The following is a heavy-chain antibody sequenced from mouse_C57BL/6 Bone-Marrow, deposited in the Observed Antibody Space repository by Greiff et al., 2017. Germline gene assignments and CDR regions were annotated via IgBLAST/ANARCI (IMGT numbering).Heavy chain of an antibody. Sequence: VHVKQSGPELVKPGASVKISCKASGYSFTGYYMNWVKQSPEKSLEWIGEINPSTGGTTYNQKFKAKATLTVDKSSSTAYMQLKSLTSEDSAVYYSARYDYDGAGAYWGQGTRVTVSA. CDR1: GYSFTGYY. D-gene: IGHD2-4*01. J-gene: IGHJ3*01. V-gene: IGHV1-42*01. CDR3: ARYDYDGAGAY. CDR2: INPSTGGT.